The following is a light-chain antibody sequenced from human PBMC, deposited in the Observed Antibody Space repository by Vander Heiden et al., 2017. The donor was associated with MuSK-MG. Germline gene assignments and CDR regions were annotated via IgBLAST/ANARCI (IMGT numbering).Light chain of an antibody. CDR3: QEFNTFPPT. CDR2: SAS. V-gene: IGKV1-9*01. Sequence: DLQLTQSPSFLSASIGDRVTITCRASPGLSTYLPWYQQKPGKAPNLLMFSASSLQSGVPSRFSGSGSETEFTLTISSLQPEDFATYYCQEFNTFPPTFGGGTKVEMK. J-gene: IGKJ4*01. CDR1: PGLSTY.